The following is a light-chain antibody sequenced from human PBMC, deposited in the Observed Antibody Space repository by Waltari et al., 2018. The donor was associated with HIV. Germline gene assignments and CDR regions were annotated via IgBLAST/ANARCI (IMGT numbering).Light chain of an antibody. V-gene: IGLV2-11*01. CDR2: DVT. J-gene: IGLJ1*01. Sequence: QSALTQPRSVSGPPGPSVTISCPETTSDVGGYSYVSWYQQHPAKAPKVLIYDVTKRPSGAPDRFSGSKSGNTASLTISGLQAEDEADYYCCSYAGSYKYILGSGTKVTVL. CDR3: CSYAGSYKYI. CDR1: TSDVGGYSY.